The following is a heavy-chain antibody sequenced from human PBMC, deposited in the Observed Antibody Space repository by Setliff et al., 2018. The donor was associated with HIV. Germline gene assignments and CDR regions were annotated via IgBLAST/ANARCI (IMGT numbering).Heavy chain of an antibody. CDR1: GGSISSGSYY. D-gene: IGHD6-13*01. CDR3: ARDPDSSSFTSDY. J-gene: IGHJ4*02. CDR2: IYTSGST. V-gene: IGHV4-61*02. Sequence: SETLSLTCTVSGGSISSGSYYWSWIRQPAGKGLEWIGRIYTSGSTNYNPSLKSRVTISVDRSKNQFSLKLSSVTAADTAVYYCARDPDSSSFTSDYWGQGTLVTVSS.